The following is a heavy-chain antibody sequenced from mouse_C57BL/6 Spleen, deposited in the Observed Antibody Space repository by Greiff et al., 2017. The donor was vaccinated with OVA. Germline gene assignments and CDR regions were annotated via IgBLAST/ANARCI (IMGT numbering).Heavy chain of an antibody. J-gene: IGHJ2*01. D-gene: IGHD2-4*01. CDR3: ARKENDYADFDY. CDR2: ISYDGSN. V-gene: IGHV3-6*01. Sequence: VQLKESGPGLVKPSQSLSLTCSVTGYSITSGYYWNWIRQFPGNKLEWMGYISYDGSNNYNPSLKNRISITRDTSKNQFFLKLNSVTTEDTATYYCARKENDYADFDYWGQGTTLTVSS. CDR1: GYSITSGYY.